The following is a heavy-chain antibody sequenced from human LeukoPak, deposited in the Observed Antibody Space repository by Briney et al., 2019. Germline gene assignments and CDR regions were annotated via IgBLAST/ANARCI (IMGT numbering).Heavy chain of an antibody. J-gene: IGHJ4*02. Sequence: SETLSLTCTVSGGSISSYYWSWIRQPAGKGLEWIGRIYTSGSTNYNPSLKSRVTMSVDTSKNQFSLKLSSVTAADTAVYYCAREGLELDRELVELDVTFDYWGQGTLVTVSS. CDR2: IYTSGST. CDR1: GGSISSYY. V-gene: IGHV4-4*07. CDR3: AREGLELDRELVELDVTFDY. D-gene: IGHD1-26*01.